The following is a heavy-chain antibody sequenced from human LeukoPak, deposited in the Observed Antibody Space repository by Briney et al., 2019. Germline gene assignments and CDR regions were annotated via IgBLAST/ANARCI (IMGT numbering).Heavy chain of an antibody. V-gene: IGHV1-18*01. CDR1: GYTFTSYG. CDR3: ARDEPMTYLGFDY. D-gene: IGHD2-21*02. J-gene: IGHJ4*02. CDR2: ISAYSGDT. Sequence: ASVKVSCKASGYTFTSYGISWVRQAPGQGLEWMGWISAYSGDTNYAQKFQGRATMTTDTSTSTAYMELRSLRSDDTAVYYCARDEPMTYLGFDYWGQGTLVTVSS.